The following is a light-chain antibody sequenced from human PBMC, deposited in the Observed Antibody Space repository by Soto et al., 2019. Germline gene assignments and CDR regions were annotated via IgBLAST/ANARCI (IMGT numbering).Light chain of an antibody. J-gene: IGLJ1*01. CDR3: GTWDSSLSAYV. V-gene: IGLV1-51*01. CDR2: DNN. CDR1: SSNIGNNY. Sequence: QSVLTQPPSVSAAPGQKVTISCSGSSSNIGNNYVSWYQQLPGTAPKLLIYDNNKRPSGIPDRFSDSKSGTSATLAITGLQTGDEADYYCGTWDSSLSAYVFGTGTKVT.